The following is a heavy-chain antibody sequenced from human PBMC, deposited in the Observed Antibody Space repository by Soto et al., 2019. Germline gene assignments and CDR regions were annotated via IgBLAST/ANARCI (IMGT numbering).Heavy chain of an antibody. CDR2: IYYSGST. V-gene: IGHV4-61*01. J-gene: IGHJ4*02. Sequence: SETLSLTCTVSGGSVSSGSYYWSWIRQPPGKGLEWIGYIYYSGSTNYNPSLKSRVTISVDTSKNQFSLKLSSVTAADTAVYYCARDRRRAGFDYWGQGTLVTSPQ. CDR1: GGSVSSGSYY. CDR3: ARDRRRAGFDY.